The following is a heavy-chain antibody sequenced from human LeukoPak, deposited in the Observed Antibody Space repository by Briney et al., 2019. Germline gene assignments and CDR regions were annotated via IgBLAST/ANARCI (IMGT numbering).Heavy chain of an antibody. D-gene: IGHD4-17*01. CDR3: ATFMATVTTNY. CDR2: IIPILGIA. CDR1: GGTFSSYA. Sequence: VASVKVSCTASGGTFSSYAISWVRQAPGQGLEWMGRIIPILGIANYAQKFQGRVTITADKSTSTAYMEPSSLRSEDTAVYYCATFMATVTTNYWGQGTLVTVSS. V-gene: IGHV1-69*04. J-gene: IGHJ4*02.